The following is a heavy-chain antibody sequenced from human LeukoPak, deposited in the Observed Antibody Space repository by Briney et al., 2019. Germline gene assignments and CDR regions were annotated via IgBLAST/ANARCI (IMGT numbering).Heavy chain of an antibody. V-gene: IGHV1-24*01. CDR3: ATAPHLTRYNWFDP. CDR1: GYTLTELS. CDR2: FDPEDGET. D-gene: IGHD3-9*01. J-gene: IGHJ5*02. Sequence: ASVTVSCKVSGYTLTELSMHWVRQAPGKGLEGMGGFDPEDGETIYAQKFQGRVTMTEDTSTDTAYMELSSLRSEDTAVYYCATAPHLTRYNWFDPWGQGTLVTVSS.